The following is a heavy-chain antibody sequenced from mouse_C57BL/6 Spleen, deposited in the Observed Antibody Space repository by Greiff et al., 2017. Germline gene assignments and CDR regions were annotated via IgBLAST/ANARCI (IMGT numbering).Heavy chain of an antibody. CDR1: GFSFNTYA. D-gene: IGHD2-2*01. V-gene: IGHV10-1*01. CDR3: VGQKGYDGYYYAMDY. J-gene: IGHJ4*01. Sequence: EVKLMESGGGLVQPKGSLKLSCAASGFSFNTYAMNWVRQAPGQGLDWVARIRSKSNNYATYYADSVKDRFTISRDDSESMLYLQMNNLKTEDTAMYYCVGQKGYDGYYYAMDYWGQGTSVTVSS. CDR2: IRSKSNNYAT.